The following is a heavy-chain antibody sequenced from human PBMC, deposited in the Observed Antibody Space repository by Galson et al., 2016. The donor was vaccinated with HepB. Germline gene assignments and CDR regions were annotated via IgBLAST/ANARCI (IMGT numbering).Heavy chain of an antibody. D-gene: IGHD1-26*01. CDR1: GGSISSSVSISSDDYH. Sequence: SETLSLTCTVSGGSISSSVSISSDDYHWGWIRQPPGKGLQWIGSIYFSGTTYYNPSLKSRVTISVDTSKRQFSLKLGSVTAADTAVYFCARDGGRSSSDGFDVWGQGTMVS. V-gene: IGHV4-39*07. J-gene: IGHJ3*01. CDR2: IYFSGTT. CDR3: ARDGGRSSSDGFDV.